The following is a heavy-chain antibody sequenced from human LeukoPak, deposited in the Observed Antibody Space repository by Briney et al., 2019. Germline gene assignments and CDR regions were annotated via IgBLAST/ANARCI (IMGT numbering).Heavy chain of an antibody. CDR3: VRGDLRLPRSTPDC. CDR2: IWYDGSNK. Sequence: GGSLRLSCAASGFTFSSYGMHWVRQAPGKGLEWVAVIWYDGSNKYYGDSVKGRFTISRDNSKNTLYLQMNSLRAEDTAVYYCVRGDLRLPRSTPDCWGQGTLVTVSS. D-gene: IGHD5/OR15-5a*01. CDR1: GFTFSSYG. V-gene: IGHV3-33*01. J-gene: IGHJ4*02.